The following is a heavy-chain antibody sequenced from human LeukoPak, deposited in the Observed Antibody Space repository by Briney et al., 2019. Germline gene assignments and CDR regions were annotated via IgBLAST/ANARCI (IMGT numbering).Heavy chain of an antibody. CDR2: ISWDGVST. CDR3: AKDPVGYGGNYFEY. CDR1: GFTFDEYA. J-gene: IGHJ4*02. D-gene: IGHD4-23*01. V-gene: IGHV3-43D*03. Sequence: GRSLRLSCAASGFTFDEYAMHWVRQAPGKGLEWVSLISWDGVSTYYADSVKGRFTICRDNSKNSLYLQMNSLRPEDTALYYCAKDPVGYGGNYFEYWGQGTLVTASS.